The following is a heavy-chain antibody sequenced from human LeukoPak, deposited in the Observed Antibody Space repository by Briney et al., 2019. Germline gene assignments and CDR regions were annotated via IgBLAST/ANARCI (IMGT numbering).Heavy chain of an antibody. CDR2: ISSSGSTI. Sequence: GGPLRLSCAASGFTFSDYYMSWIRQAPGKGLEWVSYISSSGSTIYYADSVKGRFTISRDNAKNSLYLQMNSLRAEDTAVYYCARDPDYGDYGRYGMDVWGQGTTVTVSS. CDR1: GFTFSDYY. CDR3: ARDPDYGDYGRYGMDV. V-gene: IGHV3-11*01. J-gene: IGHJ6*02. D-gene: IGHD4-17*01.